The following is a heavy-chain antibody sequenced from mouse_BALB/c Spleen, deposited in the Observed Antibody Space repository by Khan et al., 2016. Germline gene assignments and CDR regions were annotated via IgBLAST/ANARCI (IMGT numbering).Heavy chain of an antibody. V-gene: IGHV6-6*02. CDR2: IRLKSNNYAT. J-gene: IGHJ3*01. CDR1: GFTFSNYW. Sequence: EVQLQESGGGLVQPGGSMKLSCVASGFTFSNYWMNWVRQSPEKGLEWVAEIRLKSNNYATHYAESVKGRFTISRDDSKSSVYLQMNNLRAEDTGIYYCTTGCAYWGQGTLVTVSA. CDR3: TTGCAY.